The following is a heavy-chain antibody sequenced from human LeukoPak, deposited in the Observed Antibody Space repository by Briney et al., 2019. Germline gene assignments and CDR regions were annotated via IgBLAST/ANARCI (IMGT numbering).Heavy chain of an antibody. J-gene: IGHJ2*01. CDR1: GGSIRGSDFY. V-gene: IGHV4-39*07. CDR2: IYTSGST. CDR3: ATLRADWYFDL. Sequence: SETLSLTCTVSGGSIRGSDFYWGWIRQPPGKGLQWIGRIYTSGSTNYNPSLKSRVTISVDTSKNQFSLKLSSVTAADTAVYYCATLRADWYFDLWGRGTLVTVSS.